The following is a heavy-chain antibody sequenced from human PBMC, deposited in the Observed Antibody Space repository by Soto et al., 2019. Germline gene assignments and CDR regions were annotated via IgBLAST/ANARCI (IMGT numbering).Heavy chain of an antibody. Sequence: SETLSLTCAVSGGSISSGGYSWSSIRQPPGKGLEWIGYIYHSGSTYYNPSLKSRVTISVDTSKNQFSLKLSSVTAADTAVYYCARLQEDDFWSGYYTGIGGYYFDYWGQGTLVTVSS. CDR3: ARLQEDDFWSGYYTGIGGYYFDY. J-gene: IGHJ4*02. CDR1: GGSISSGGYS. D-gene: IGHD3-3*01. CDR2: IYHSGST. V-gene: IGHV4-30-2*02.